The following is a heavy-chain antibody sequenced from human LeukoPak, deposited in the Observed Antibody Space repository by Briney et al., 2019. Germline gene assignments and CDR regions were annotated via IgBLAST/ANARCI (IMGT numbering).Heavy chain of an antibody. V-gene: IGHV4-61*02. CDR2: IYTSGST. CDR1: GGSISSGSYY. J-gene: IGHJ4*02. Sequence: PSETLSLTCTVSGGSISSGSYYWSWIRQPAGKGLKWIGRIYTSGSTNYNPSLKSRVTISVDTSKNQFSPKLSSVTAADTAVYYCARLSGTSDAGYSSSWYVGYFDYWGQGTLVTVSS. D-gene: IGHD6-13*01. CDR3: ARLSGTSDAGYSSSWYVGYFDY.